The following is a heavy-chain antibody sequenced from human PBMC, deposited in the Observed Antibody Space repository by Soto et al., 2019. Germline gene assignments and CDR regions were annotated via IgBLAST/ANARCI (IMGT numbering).Heavy chain of an antibody. V-gene: IGHV3-30-3*01. Sequence: GGSLRLFCAASGFTFSAYAMHWVRQAPGKGLEWVAVISYDGTNNYYADSVKGRFTISRDNSKNTLFLQMNSLRSEDTAVYYCATITVVRGVTYDAFDFWGQGTMVTVSS. CDR1: GFTFSAYA. CDR3: ATITVVRGVTYDAFDF. J-gene: IGHJ3*01. CDR2: ISYDGTNN. D-gene: IGHD3-10*01.